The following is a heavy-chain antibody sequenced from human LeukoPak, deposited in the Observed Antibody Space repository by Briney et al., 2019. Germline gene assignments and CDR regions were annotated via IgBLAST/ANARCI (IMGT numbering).Heavy chain of an antibody. D-gene: IGHD6-6*01. CDR1: GGTFSSYA. CDR3: ARDKGGYSSSLPRY. CDR2: IIPIFGTA. V-gene: IGHV1-69*13. Sequence: GASVKVSCKASGGTFSSYAISWVRQAPGQGLEWMGGIIPIFGTANYAQKFQGRVTITADESTSTAYMELSSLRSEDTAVYYCARDKGGYSSSLPRYWGQGTLVTVSS. J-gene: IGHJ4*02.